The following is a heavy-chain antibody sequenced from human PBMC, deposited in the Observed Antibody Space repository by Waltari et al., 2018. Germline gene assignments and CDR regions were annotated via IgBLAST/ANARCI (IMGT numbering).Heavy chain of an antibody. CDR2: ISGYNGTT. V-gene: IGHV1-18*01. Sequence: QVQLVQSGAEVKKPGASVKVSCKASGYMFTTYGLTWVRQAPGQGLEWMGWISGYNGTTKYEQQFQGRVTMTIDTSTSTAYMELRSLRADDTAVYYCARGARMYFDNWGQGTLVTVSS. CDR3: ARGARMYFDN. J-gene: IGHJ4*02. CDR1: GYMFTTYG. D-gene: IGHD2-15*01.